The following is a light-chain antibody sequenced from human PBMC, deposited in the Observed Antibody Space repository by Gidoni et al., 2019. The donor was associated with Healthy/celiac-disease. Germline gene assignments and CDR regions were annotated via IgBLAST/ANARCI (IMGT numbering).Light chain of an antibody. CDR2: EDS. V-gene: IGLV3-10*01. CDR1: ALPKKS. CDR3: YSTDSSGNHRV. Sequence: YELTQPPSVPASPGQTARLTCSGDALPKKSAYWYQQKSGQAPVLVIYEDSKRPSGIPERFSGSSSGTMATLTISGAQVEDEADYYCYSTDSSGNHRVFGGGAKLTVL. J-gene: IGLJ3*02.